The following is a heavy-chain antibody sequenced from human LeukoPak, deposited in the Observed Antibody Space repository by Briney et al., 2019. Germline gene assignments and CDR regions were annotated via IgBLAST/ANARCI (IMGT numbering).Heavy chain of an antibody. CDR2: IYPGDSDT. Sequence: GESLKISCKGSGYSFISYWIGWVRQMPGKGLEWMGIIYPGDSDTRYRPSFQGQVTISVDKSISTAYLQWSSLKASDTASYYCAKAFRGVIPNFYYFDSWGQGTLVTVSS. CDR3: AKAFRGVIPNFYYFDS. CDR1: GYSFISYW. V-gene: IGHV5-51*01. D-gene: IGHD3-10*01. J-gene: IGHJ4*02.